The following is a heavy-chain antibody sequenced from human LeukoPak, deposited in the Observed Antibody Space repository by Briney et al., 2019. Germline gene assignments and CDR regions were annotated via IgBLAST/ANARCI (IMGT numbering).Heavy chain of an antibody. CDR2: IYTSGST. Sequence: PSETLSLTCTVSGGSISSYYWSWIRQPAGKGLDWIGRIYTSGSTNYNPSLKSRVTMSVDTSKNQFSLKLSSVTAADTAVYYCARASFKSSGYSAWGQGTLVTVSS. CDR3: ARASFKSSGYSA. D-gene: IGHD3-22*01. CDR1: GGSISSYY. V-gene: IGHV4-4*07. J-gene: IGHJ5*02.